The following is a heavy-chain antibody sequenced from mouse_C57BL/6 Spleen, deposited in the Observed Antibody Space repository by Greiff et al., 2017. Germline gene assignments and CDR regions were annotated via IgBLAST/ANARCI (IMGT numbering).Heavy chain of an antibody. CDR3: ARGDYDDWVFDY. D-gene: IGHD2-4*01. CDR1: GYTFTSYW. J-gene: IGHJ2*01. V-gene: IGHV1-74*01. Sequence: QVHVKQPGAELVKPGASVKVSCKASGYTFTSYWMHWVKQRPGQGLEWIGSIHPSDSDTNYNQKFKGKATLTVDKSSSTAYMQLSSLTSEDSAVYYCARGDYDDWVFDYWGQGTTLTVSS. CDR2: IHPSDSDT.